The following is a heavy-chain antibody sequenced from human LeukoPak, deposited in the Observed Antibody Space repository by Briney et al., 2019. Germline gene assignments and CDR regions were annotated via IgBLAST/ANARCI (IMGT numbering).Heavy chain of an antibody. CDR3: RGFLAGYSSLH. J-gene: IGHJ1*01. CDR1: GFNVSSNY. CDR2: IFSGGST. D-gene: IGHD3-9*01. V-gene: IGHV3-53*01. Sequence: GGSLRLSCASSGFNVSSNYMSWVRQAPGKGLEWVSVIFSGGSTYYVDSVKGRFTSSRDNSKNRLYNQMNRLTAEDTALDYCRGFLAGYSSLHWGQGKLVAASS.